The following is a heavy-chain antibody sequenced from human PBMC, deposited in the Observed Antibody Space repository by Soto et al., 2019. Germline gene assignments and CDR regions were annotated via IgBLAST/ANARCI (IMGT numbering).Heavy chain of an antibody. CDR3: ARGDYGGGADH. CDR1: GYTFITYG. V-gene: IGHV1-18*01. J-gene: IGHJ4*02. Sequence: QVQLVQSGAEVKKPGASVKVTCKASGYTFITYGINWVRQAPGQGLEWMGWISGYNGNTKYAQKFQGRVTMTTDTSPSTSYMELRSLRSDDTAVYYCARGDYGGGADHWGQGTLVTVSS. D-gene: IGHD4-17*01. CDR2: ISGYNGNT.